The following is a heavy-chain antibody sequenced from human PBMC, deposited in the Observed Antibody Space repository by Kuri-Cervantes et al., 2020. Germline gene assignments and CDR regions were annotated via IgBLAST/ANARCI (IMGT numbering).Heavy chain of an antibody. Sequence: SETLSLTCTVSGGSISSSSYYWGWIRQPPGKGLEWIGSIHCSGSTYYNPSLKSRVTISVDTSKNQFSLKLSSVTAADTAVYYCASVVLAAAGPIFDYWGQGTLVTVSS. D-gene: IGHD6-13*01. CDR1: GGSISSSSYY. J-gene: IGHJ4*02. CDR3: ASVVLAAAGPIFDY. V-gene: IGHV4-39*01. CDR2: IHCSGST.